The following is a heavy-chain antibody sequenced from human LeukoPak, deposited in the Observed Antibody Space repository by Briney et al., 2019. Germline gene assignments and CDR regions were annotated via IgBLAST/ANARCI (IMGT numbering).Heavy chain of an antibody. J-gene: IGHJ4*02. CDR2: ISGSGGST. CDR3: ARTGDYIPYFDY. Sequence: GGSLRLSCAASGFTFSSYAMSWVRQAPGKGLEWVSEISGSGGSTYYADSVKGRFTISRDNSKNTLYLQMNSLRAEDTAVYYCARTGDYIPYFDYWGQGTLVTVSS. CDR1: GFTFSSYA. V-gene: IGHV3-23*01. D-gene: IGHD4-17*01.